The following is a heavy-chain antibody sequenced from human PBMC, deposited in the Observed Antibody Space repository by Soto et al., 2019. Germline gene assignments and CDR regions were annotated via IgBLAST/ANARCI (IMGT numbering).Heavy chain of an antibody. CDR1: GGSISSSSYY. J-gene: IGHJ4*02. Sequence: ASETLSLTCTVSGGSISSSSYYWGWIRQPPGKGLEWIGSIYYSGSTYYNPSLKSRVTISVDTSKNQFSLKLSSVTAADTAVYYCARQKSSDYPDYWGQGTLVTVSS. CDR3: ARQKSSDYPDY. V-gene: IGHV4-39*01. CDR2: IYYSGST.